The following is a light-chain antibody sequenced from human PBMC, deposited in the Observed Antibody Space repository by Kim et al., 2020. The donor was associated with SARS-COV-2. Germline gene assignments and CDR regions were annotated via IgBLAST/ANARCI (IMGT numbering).Light chain of an antibody. V-gene: IGKV1-5*03. CDR2: KAS. CDR3: QQYNSYCT. J-gene: IGKJ1*01. Sequence: DIQMTQSPSTLSASVGDRVTITCRASQSISSSLAWYQQKPGKAPKLLIYKASSLQSGVPSRFRGSGSGTEFTLTISSLQPDDFATYYCQQYNSYCTFGQGTKVDIK. CDR1: QSISSS.